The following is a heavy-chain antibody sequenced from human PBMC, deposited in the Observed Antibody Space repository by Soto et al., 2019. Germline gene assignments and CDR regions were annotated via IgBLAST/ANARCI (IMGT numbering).Heavy chain of an antibody. Sequence: SETLSLTCTVSGGSMSRGGYYWSWIRQYPGKGLECIGYIYYSGSTNYNPSLRSRVAISLDTSKNQFSLKLTSVTAADTAVYYCATNGGYYDASGPRYFQYWGQGTVVTVSS. CDR3: ATNGGYYDASGPRYFQY. CDR1: GGSMSRGGYY. D-gene: IGHD3-22*01. CDR2: IYYSGST. J-gene: IGHJ1*01. V-gene: IGHV4-31*03.